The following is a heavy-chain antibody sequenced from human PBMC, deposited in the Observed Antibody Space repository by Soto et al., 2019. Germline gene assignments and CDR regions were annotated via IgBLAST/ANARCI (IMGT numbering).Heavy chain of an antibody. CDR3: AKGTRGNSPELDF. CDR1: GFTFDDYT. J-gene: IGHJ4*02. CDR2: ISWDGDSA. Sequence: GSLRLSCAASGFTFDDYTMHWVRQTPGKGLEWVSLISWDGDSAYYADSVRGRFTISRDNSKNSLFLQMNNVRAEDAALYFCAKGTRGNSPELDFWGQGTLVTVSS. D-gene: IGHD1-1*01. V-gene: IGHV3-43*01.